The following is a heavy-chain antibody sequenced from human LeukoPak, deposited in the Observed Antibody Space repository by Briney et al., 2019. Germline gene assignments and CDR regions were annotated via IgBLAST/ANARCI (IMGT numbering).Heavy chain of an antibody. CDR2: IYYSGSP. CDR1: GGSFSTYY. Sequence: SETLSLTCAVNGGSFSTYYWSWVRQPPGKGLEWIGYIYYSGSPNYNPSLKSRVTISVDTSKNQFSLKLSSVTAADTAVYFCAGGSTMIRGAADYWGQGTLVTVSS. J-gene: IGHJ4*02. D-gene: IGHD3-10*01. V-gene: IGHV4-59*01. CDR3: AGGSTMIRGAADY.